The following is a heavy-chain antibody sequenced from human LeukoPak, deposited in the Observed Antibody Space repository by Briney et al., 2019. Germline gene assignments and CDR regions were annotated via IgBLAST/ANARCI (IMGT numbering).Heavy chain of an antibody. CDR1: GYTFTSYA. J-gene: IGHJ6*02. V-gene: IGHV7-4-1*02. CDR3: ARDVSIYGSGSRYYYYYGMDV. D-gene: IGHD3-10*01. CDR2: INTNTGNP. Sequence: ASVKVSCKASGYTFTSYAMNWVRQAPGQGLEWMGWINTNTGNPTYAQGFTGRFVFSLDTSVSTAYLQISSLKAEDTAVYYCARDVSIYGSGSRYYYYYGMDVWGQGTTVTVSS.